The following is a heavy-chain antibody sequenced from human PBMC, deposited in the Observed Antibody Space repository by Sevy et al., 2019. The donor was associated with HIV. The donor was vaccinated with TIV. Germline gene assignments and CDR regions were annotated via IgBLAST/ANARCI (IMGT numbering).Heavy chain of an antibody. V-gene: IGHV3-21*01. CDR1: GFTFSKYP. Sequence: GGSLRLSCVVSGFTFSKYPMNWVRQAPGKGLEWVSSISSSSNYIYYGDSVKGRFTSSRDNAKNSLYLQMSSLRAEDTAVYYCARDRLGITISAEWGGGMDVWGQGTTVTVSS. D-gene: IGHD3-3*01. J-gene: IGHJ6*02. CDR3: ARDRLGITISAEWGGGMDV. CDR2: ISSSSNYI.